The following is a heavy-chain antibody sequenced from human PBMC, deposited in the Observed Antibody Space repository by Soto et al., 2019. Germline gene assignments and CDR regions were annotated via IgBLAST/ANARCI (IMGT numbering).Heavy chain of an antibody. D-gene: IGHD3-3*01. CDR3: ARARYDFWSGTNGMDV. CDR1: GFTVSSNY. J-gene: IGHJ6*02. V-gene: IGHV3-53*02. CDR2: IYSGGST. Sequence: EVQLVETGGGLIQPGGSLRLSCAASGFTVSSNYMSWVRQAPGKGLVWVSVIYSGGSTYYADSVKGRFTISRDNSKNTLYLQMNSLRAEDTAVYYCARARYDFWSGTNGMDVWGQGTTVTISS.